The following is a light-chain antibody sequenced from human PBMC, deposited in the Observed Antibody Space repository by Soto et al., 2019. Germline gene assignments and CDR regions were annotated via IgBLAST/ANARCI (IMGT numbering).Light chain of an antibody. CDR3: TSYTSTIPYV. V-gene: IGLV2-14*01. CDR1: SNDVGGYNY. Sequence: QSVLTQPDSVSGSPGQSITISCTGSSNDVGGYNYVSWYQQHPGQAPKLIIYEVSDRPSGVSPRFSGSKSGNTASLTISGLQVEDEADYFCTSYTSTIPYVFGSGTKVTVL. CDR2: EVS. J-gene: IGLJ1*01.